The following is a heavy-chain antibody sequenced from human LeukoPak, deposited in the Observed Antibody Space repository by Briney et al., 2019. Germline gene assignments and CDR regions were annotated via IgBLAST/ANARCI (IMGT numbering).Heavy chain of an antibody. Sequence: GGSLRLSCEASGFTFSDYILDWVRQAPGKGLEWVSGINWNGGSTGYADSVKGRFTISRDNAKNSLYLQMNSLRAEDTALYYCARGLREYQLLYYYYYMDVWGKGTTVTVS. CDR3: ARGLREYQLLYYYYYMDV. D-gene: IGHD2-2*01. CDR2: INWNGGST. J-gene: IGHJ6*03. CDR1: GFTFSDYI. V-gene: IGHV3-20*04.